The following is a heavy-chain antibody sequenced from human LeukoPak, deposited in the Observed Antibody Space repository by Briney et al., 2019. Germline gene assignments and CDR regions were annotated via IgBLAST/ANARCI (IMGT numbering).Heavy chain of an antibody. CDR2: IKQDGSEK. CDR1: GFTFSSYW. J-gene: IGHJ4*02. D-gene: IGHD2-2*01. CDR3: ARRYCSSTSCSLDY. Sequence: PGGSLRLSCAASGFTFSSYWVSWVRQAPGKGLEWVANIKQDGSEKYYVDSVKCRFTISRDNAKNSLYLQMNSLRAADTAVYYCARRYCSSTSCSLDYWGQGTLVTVSS. V-gene: IGHV3-7*01.